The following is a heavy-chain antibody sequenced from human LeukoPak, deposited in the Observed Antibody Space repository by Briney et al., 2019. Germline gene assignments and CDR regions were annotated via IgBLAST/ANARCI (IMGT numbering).Heavy chain of an antibody. CDR1: GFTFSSYA. CDR2: ISGSGGST. J-gene: IGHJ6*02. V-gene: IGHV3-23*01. CDR3: ARAPYRYGHSGLDV. D-gene: IGHD5-24*01. Sequence: QTGGSLRLSCAASGFTFSSYAMSWVRQAPGKGLEWVSAISGSGGSTYYADSVKGRFTISRDNSKNTLYLQMNSLRAEDTAVYYCARAPYRYGHSGLDVWGLGTAVTVSS.